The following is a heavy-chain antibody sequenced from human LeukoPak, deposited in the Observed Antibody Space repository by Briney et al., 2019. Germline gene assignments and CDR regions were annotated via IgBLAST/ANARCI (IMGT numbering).Heavy chain of an antibody. V-gene: IGHV3-23*01. CDR1: GFTFASYG. Sequence: GGSLRLSCAASGFTFASYGMSWVRQAPGKGLEWVSFITTNGGRTSYADSVEGRFTISRDNPRNTLYMQMNSLRDEDTAVYYCAIMHGYYDGTGYWVQWGQGTLATVSS. D-gene: IGHD3-22*01. CDR2: ITTNGGRT. J-gene: IGHJ1*01. CDR3: AIMHGYYDGTGYWVQ.